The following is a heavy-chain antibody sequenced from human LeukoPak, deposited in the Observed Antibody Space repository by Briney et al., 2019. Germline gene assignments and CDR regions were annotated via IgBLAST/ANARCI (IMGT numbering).Heavy chain of an antibody. CDR3: AKDAWKRFDY. J-gene: IGHJ4*01. Sequence: GGSLRLSCAASGFTFSSFAMSWVRQAPGKGLEWVSGISGSGSTTYYADSVKGRFTISRDNSKNTLYLQMNSLRAEDTAVYYCAKDAWKRFDYWSHGTLVTVSP. CDR2: ISGSGSTT. D-gene: IGHD1-1*01. V-gene: IGHV3-23*01. CDR1: GFTFSSFA.